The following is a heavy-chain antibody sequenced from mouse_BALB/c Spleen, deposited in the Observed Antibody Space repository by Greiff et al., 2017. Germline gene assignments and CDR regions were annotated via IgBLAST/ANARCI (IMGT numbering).Heavy chain of an antibody. J-gene: IGHJ3*01. CDR2: ISSGGSYT. CDR1: GFTFSSYT. Sequence: EVKLVESGGGLVKPGGSLKLSCAASGFTFSSYTMSWVRQTPAKRLEWVATISSGGSYTYYPDSVKGRFTISRDNAKNSLYLQMSSLKSEDTAMYYCTRECITTSTSAWFAYWGQGTPVTVSA. CDR3: TRECITTSTSAWFAY. D-gene: IGHD1-2*01. V-gene: IGHV5-6-4*01.